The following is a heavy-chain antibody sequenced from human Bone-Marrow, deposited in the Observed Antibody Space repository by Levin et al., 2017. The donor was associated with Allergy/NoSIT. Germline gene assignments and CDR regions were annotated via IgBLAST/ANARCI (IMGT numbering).Heavy chain of an antibody. Sequence: PGGSLRLSCRASGFIFSDHAMSWLRQAPGKGREWVSTIKEGGRNTYYLDSVRGRFTISRDNSENTLFVQMTNLRVEDTAVYYCAKSAIGWTTIIPNFEDWGQGTLVTVSS. CDR1: GFIFSDHA. V-gene: IGHV3-23*01. CDR2: IKEGGRNT. J-gene: IGHJ4*02. D-gene: IGHD3-9*01. CDR3: AKSAIGWTTIIPNFED.